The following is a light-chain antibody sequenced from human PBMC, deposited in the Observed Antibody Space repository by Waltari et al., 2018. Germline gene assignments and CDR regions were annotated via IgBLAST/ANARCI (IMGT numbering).Light chain of an antibody. V-gene: IGLV2-23*02. CDR2: DVN. CDR3: CSYAGSAISM. Sequence: QSALTQTASVSGSPGQAITISCSGTTSDIGKYNLVSWYQQHPGKAPTLIIYDVNKRPSEVSNRCSGSKAGNTAFLTISGLQSADEADYYCCSYAGSAISMFGGGTKVTVL. CDR1: TSDIGKYNL. J-gene: IGLJ3*02.